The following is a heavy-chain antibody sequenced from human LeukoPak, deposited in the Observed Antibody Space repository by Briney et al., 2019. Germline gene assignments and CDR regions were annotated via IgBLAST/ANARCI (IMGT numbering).Heavy chain of an antibody. CDR2: IRYDGSDN. CDR3: ARDWYYNFWSNYDH. Sequence: AETLRLSCVASGFTFNQYGMHWIRQPPGKGLEWVSYIRYDGSDNHYAASVKGRFTTSRTYSKNTLYLQMRSLRAEDTAVYYCARDWYYNFWSNYDHWGQGNLVTVSS. CDR1: GFTFNQYG. D-gene: IGHD3-3*01. V-gene: IGHV3-30*02. J-gene: IGHJ4*02.